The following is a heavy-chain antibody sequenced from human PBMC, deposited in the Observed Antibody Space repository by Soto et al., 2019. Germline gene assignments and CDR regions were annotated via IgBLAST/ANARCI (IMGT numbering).Heavy chain of an antibody. V-gene: IGHV3-23*01. Sequence: GGSLRLSCAASGFTFKNYAMTWARQAPGKGLEWVSSISGSGDRTYYADSVKGRFTISRDNSKNTAYLQMNSLRADDTALYYRANWFEGTMVYFDFWGQGTRVTVSS. CDR1: GFTFKNYA. CDR2: ISGSGDRT. D-gene: IGHD3-10*01. J-gene: IGHJ4*02. CDR3: ANWFEGTMVYFDF.